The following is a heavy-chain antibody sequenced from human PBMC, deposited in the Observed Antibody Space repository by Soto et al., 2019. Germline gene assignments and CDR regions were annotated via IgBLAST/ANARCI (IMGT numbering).Heavy chain of an antibody. V-gene: IGHV2-5*01. D-gene: IGHD1-26*01. Sequence: QITLKESGPTLVKPTQTLTLTCTFSGFSLNTPGVGVGWIRQPPGKALEWLAPNYWHDVKRYSPSLKSRLTVTKDTSKNEVVLTMTNMYPMDTGTYYCAHMRGSSNLFDFWGQGSQVTVSS. CDR1: GFSLNTPGVG. J-gene: IGHJ4*02. CDR3: AHMRGSSNLFDF. CDR2: NYWHDVK.